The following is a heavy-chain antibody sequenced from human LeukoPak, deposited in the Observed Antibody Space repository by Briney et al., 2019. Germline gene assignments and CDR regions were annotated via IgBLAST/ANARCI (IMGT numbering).Heavy chain of an antibody. Sequence: GGSLRLSCAASGFTFSIYSMNWVRQAPGKGLEWVSSISSSSSYIYYADSVKGRFTISRDNAKNSLYLQMNSLRAEDTAVYYCASAQRDGYNYYFDYWGQGTLVTVSS. D-gene: IGHD5-24*01. CDR3: ASAQRDGYNYYFDY. CDR2: ISSSSSYI. J-gene: IGHJ4*02. V-gene: IGHV3-21*01. CDR1: GFTFSIYS.